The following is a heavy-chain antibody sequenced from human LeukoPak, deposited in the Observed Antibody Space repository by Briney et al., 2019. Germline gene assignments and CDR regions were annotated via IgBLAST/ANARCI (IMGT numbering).Heavy chain of an antibody. D-gene: IGHD3-22*01. Sequence: ASVKVSCKASGYSFTGYYMHWVRQAPGQGLEWMGIINPSGGNTNYAQKFQGRVTMTRDMSTSTVYMELSSLRSEDTAVYYCARERSSGYNDAFDIWGQGTMVTVSS. CDR1: GYSFTGYY. CDR2: INPSGGNT. CDR3: ARERSSGYNDAFDI. V-gene: IGHV1-46*01. J-gene: IGHJ3*02.